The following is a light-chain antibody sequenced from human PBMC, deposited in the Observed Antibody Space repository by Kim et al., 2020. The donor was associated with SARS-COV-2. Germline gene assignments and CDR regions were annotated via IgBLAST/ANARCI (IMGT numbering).Light chain of an antibody. CDR2: VGTGGIVG. Sequence: CTLSSGYRNYKVDGYQQRPGKGPRFVMRVGTGGIVGSKGDGIPDRFSVLGSGLNRYLTIKNIQEEDESDYHCGADHGSGSNFVWVFGGGTKLTVL. J-gene: IGLJ3*02. CDR1: SGYRNYK. CDR3: GADHGSGSNFVWV. V-gene: IGLV9-49*01.